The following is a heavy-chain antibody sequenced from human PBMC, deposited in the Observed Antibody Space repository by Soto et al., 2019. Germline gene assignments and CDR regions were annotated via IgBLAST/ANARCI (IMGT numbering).Heavy chain of an antibody. D-gene: IGHD6-13*01. CDR3: ARDDRSSWFAFDS. Sequence: GGSLRLSCAASGFTFSDYYMSWIRQAPGKGLEWVSYISSSGSTIYYADSVKGRFTISRDNAKNSLYLQMNSLRAEDTAVSYCARDDRSSWFAFDSWGQGTMVTVSS. CDR1: GFTFSDYY. V-gene: IGHV3-11*01. J-gene: IGHJ3*02. CDR2: ISSSGSTI.